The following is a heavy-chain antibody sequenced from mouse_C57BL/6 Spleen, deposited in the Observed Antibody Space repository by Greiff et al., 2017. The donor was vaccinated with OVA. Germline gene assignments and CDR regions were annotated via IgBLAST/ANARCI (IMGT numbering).Heavy chain of an antibody. D-gene: IGHD1-1*01. CDR3: AREKGYYYGSSYDY. CDR2: INYDGSST. CDR1: GFTFSDYY. V-gene: IGHV5-16*01. J-gene: IGHJ2*01. Sequence: EVHLVESEGGLVQPGSSMKLSCTASGFTFSDYYMAWVRQVPEKGLEWVANINYDGSSTYYLDSLKSRFIISRDNAKNILYLQMSSLKSEDTATYYCAREKGYYYGSSYDYWGQGTTLTVSS.